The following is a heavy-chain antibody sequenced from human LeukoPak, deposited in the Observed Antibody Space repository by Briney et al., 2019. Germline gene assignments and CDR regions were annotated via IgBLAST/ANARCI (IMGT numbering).Heavy chain of an antibody. CDR1: GFTFDCYA. CDR3: AKGDGSGWYYFDY. V-gene: IGHV3-43*02. J-gene: IGHJ4*02. D-gene: IGHD6-19*01. CDR2: ISGDGGTT. Sequence: PGGSLRLSCAASGFTFDCYAMHWVRQAPGKGLEWVSLISGDGGTTYYADSVKGRFTISRDSSKTSLYLQMNSLRSEDTALYYCAKGDGSGWYYFDYWGQGTLVTVSS.